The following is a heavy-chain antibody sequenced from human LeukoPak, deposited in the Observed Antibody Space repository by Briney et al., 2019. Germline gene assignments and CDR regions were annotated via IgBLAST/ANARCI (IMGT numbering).Heavy chain of an antibody. J-gene: IGHJ4*02. V-gene: IGHV3-7*01. CDR2: IKEDGSEK. D-gene: IGHD1-1*01. Sequence: GGSLRLSCAASGFPYTTYWMTWVRQAPGKGLEWVANIKEDGSEKNYVDSVKGRFTISRDNAKNSLYLQMNRLRAEDTAVYYCARDGNGKSLDFDYWGQGTLVTVSS. CDR3: ARDGNGKSLDFDY. CDR1: GFPYTTYW.